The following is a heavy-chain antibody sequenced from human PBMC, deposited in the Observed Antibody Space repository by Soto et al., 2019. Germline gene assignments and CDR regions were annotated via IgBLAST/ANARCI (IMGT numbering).Heavy chain of an antibody. J-gene: IGHJ6*03. CDR1: GGSFSGYY. CDR2: INHSGST. Sequence: PSETLSLTCAVYGGSFSGYYWSWIRQPPGKGLEWIGSINHSGSTNYNPSLKSRVTISVDTSNNQLSLKLSSVTAADTAVYYCARHYGYYSHYMDVWTKGTTVTVSS. V-gene: IGHV4-34*01. CDR3: ARHYGYYSHYMDV. D-gene: IGHD3-16*01.